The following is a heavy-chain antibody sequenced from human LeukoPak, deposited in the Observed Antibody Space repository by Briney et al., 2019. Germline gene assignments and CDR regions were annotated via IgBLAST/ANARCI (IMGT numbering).Heavy chain of an antibody. J-gene: IGHJ4*02. D-gene: IGHD3-10*01. Sequence: AGGSLRLSCAASGFTFSSYAMSWVRQAPGKGLEWVSAISGSGGSTYYADSVKGRFTISRDNSKNTLYLQMNSLRAEDTAVYYCAKVWIGFGELLYGYFDYWGQGTLVTVSS. CDR1: GFTFSSYA. CDR3: AKVWIGFGELLYGYFDY. V-gene: IGHV3-23*01. CDR2: ISGSGGST.